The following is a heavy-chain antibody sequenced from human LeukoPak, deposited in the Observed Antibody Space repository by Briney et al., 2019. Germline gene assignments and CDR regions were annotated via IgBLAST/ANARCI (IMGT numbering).Heavy chain of an antibody. Sequence: PEASVKVSCKASGGTFSSYAISWVRQAPGQGLEWMGGIIPIFGTANYAQKFQGRVTITTDESTSTAYMELSSLRSEDTAVYYCARAYYESSAYRHAVYFDYWGQGTLVTVSS. CDR2: IIPIFGTA. V-gene: IGHV1-69*05. J-gene: IGHJ4*02. D-gene: IGHD3-22*01. CDR3: ARAYYESSAYRHAVYFDY. CDR1: GGTFSSYA.